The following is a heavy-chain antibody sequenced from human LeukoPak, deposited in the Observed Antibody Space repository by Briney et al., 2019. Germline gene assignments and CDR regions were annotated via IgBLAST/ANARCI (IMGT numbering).Heavy chain of an antibody. D-gene: IGHD5-24*01. V-gene: IGHV5-51*01. CDR3: ARRDHGDGYNTFFY. J-gene: IGHJ4*02. Sequence: GESLKISCKASGYSFTTYWIGWVRQMPGKGLEWMGIIYPGDSDTRYSPSFQGQVTISADKSISTTYLQWSSLKASDTAMYYCARRDHGDGYNTFFYWGQGTLVTVSS. CDR2: IYPGDSDT. CDR1: GYSFTTYW.